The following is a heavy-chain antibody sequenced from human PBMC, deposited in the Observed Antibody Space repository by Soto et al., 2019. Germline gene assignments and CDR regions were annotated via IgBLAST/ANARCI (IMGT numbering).Heavy chain of an antibody. CDR1: GFTFSYYI. J-gene: IGHJ6*02. CDR3: ARDGSSYNGDWYNYWGMDV. V-gene: IGHV3-21*01. Sequence: PGGSLRLSCIGSGFTFSYYIMNWVRLAPGKGLEWVSSISKSSSITSQADSVKGRFTISRDNAKNSVYLHVESLRVEDTAVYYCARDGSSYNGDWYNYWGMDVWGQGTTVTVYS. D-gene: IGHD6-19*01. CDR2: ISKSSSIT.